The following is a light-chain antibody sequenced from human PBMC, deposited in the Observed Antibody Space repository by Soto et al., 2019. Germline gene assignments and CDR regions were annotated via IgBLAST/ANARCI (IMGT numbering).Light chain of an antibody. J-gene: IGLJ2*01. Sequence: QSVLTQPRSASGTPGQGVTISGSGSSSNIGTKTVIWYQQLPGAAPKLLIYSDNQRPSGVPDRFSGSKSGTSASLAIRGLQSQDEADYFCAAWDVSLVVFGGGTKLTVL. V-gene: IGLV1-44*01. CDR3: AAWDVSLVV. CDR2: SDN. CDR1: SSNIGTKT.